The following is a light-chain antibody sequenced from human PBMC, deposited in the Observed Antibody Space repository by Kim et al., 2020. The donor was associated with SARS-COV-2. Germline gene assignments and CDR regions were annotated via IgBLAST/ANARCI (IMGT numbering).Light chain of an antibody. CDR3: AAWDDSLNGYV. CDR1: SSNVGSNT. Sequence: GHDVTISFSGSSSNVGSNTVTWYQQLPGTAPKLLIYSNNQRPSGVPDRFSGSKSGTSASLAISGLQSEDEADYYCAAWDDSLNGYVFGTGTNVTVL. V-gene: IGLV1-44*01. J-gene: IGLJ1*01. CDR2: SNN.